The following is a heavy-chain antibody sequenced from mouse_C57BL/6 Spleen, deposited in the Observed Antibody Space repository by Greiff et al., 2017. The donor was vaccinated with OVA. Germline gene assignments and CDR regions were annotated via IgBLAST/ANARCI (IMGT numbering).Heavy chain of an antibody. J-gene: IGHJ2*01. CDR2: IYPGDGDT. CDR1: GYAFSSYW. V-gene: IGHV1-80*01. Sequence: VQLQQSGAELVKPGASVKISCKASGYAFSSYWMNWVKQRPGKGLEWIGQIYPGDGDTNYNGKFKGKATLTADKSSSTAYMKLSSLTSEDSAVYFCARNNYSNYYFDYWGQGTTLTVSS. D-gene: IGHD2-5*01. CDR3: ARNNYSNYYFDY.